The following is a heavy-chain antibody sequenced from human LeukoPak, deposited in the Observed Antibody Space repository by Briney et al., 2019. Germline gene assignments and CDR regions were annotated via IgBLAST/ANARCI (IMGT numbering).Heavy chain of an antibody. D-gene: IGHD2-15*01. CDR3: ARARGRLLLIDY. CDR1: GGSMSSYY. Sequence: SETLSLTCTVSGGSMSSYYWNWIRQPAGKGLEWIGRIYSSGSTDYNPSLKSRVTMSVDTSKNQFSLNLSSVTAADSAVYYCARARGRLLLIDYWGQGTLVTVSS. J-gene: IGHJ4*02. V-gene: IGHV4-4*07. CDR2: IYSSGST.